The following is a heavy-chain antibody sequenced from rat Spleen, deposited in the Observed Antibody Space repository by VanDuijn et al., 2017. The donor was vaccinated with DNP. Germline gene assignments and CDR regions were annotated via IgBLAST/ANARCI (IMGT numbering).Heavy chain of an antibody. CDR1: GLSLTINN. CDR3: ASIATVFDY. Sequence: QVQLKESGPGLVQPSQTLSLTCTVSGLSLTINNVSWIRQPPGKGLEWMGIMWSNGGTDYNSAIKARLSISRDTSKSQVFLKMNSLQTEDTAIYFCASIATVFDYWGQGVMVTVSS. CDR2: MWSNGGT. V-gene: IGHV2-47*01. J-gene: IGHJ2*01. D-gene: IGHD1-1*01.